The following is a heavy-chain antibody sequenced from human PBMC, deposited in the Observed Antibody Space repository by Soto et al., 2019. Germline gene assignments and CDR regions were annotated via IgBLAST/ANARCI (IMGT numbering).Heavy chain of an antibody. CDR3: TRTFLTDSYLPDY. CDR2: VSYDGSNG. V-gene: IGHV3-30*03. J-gene: IGHJ4*02. CDR1: GFTFTTYG. Sequence: GGSLRLSCAASGFTFTTYGMHWVRQAPGKGLEWVALVSYDGSNGYYAESVKGRFTISRDDSKSIAYLQMNSLKIEDTAVYYCTRTFLTDSYLPDYWGQGGLVTVSS. D-gene: IGHD3-9*01.